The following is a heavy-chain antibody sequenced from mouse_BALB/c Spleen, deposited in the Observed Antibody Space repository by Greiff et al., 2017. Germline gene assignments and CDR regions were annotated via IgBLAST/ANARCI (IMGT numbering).Heavy chain of an antibody. Sequence: EVQLQESGPGLVKPSQSLSLTCSVTGYSITSGYYWNWIRQFPGNQLEWMGYISYDGSNNYNPSLKNRISITRDTSKNQFFLKLNSVTTEDTATYYCARGGYGNYPAYWGQGTTLTVSS. D-gene: IGHD2-10*02. CDR1: GYSITSGYY. CDR2: ISYDGSN. V-gene: IGHV3-6*02. CDR3: ARGGYGNYPAY. J-gene: IGHJ2*01.